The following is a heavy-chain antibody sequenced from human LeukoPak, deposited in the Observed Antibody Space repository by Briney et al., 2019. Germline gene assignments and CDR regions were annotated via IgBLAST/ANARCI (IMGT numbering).Heavy chain of an antibody. D-gene: IGHD4-17*01. CDR2: IYYSGST. J-gene: IGHJ4*02. Sequence: PSQTLSLTCTVPGGSISSGGYYWSWIRQQPGKGLEWIGYIYYSGSTYYNPSLKSRVTISVDTSKNQFSLKLSSVTAADTAVYYCARHFDDYGLGLYFDYWGQGTLVTVSS. CDR1: GGSISSGGYY. V-gene: IGHV4-31*03. CDR3: ARHFDDYGLGLYFDY.